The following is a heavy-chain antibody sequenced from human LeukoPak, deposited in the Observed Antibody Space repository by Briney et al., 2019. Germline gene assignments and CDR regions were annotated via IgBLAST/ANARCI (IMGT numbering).Heavy chain of an antibody. CDR1: GFTFSSYA. CDR2: ISGSGGST. CDR3: AKVGCSSTSCFRGIDY. D-gene: IGHD2-2*01. J-gene: IGHJ4*02. V-gene: IGHV3-23*01. Sequence: GGPLRLSCAASGFTFSSYAMSWVRQAPGKGLEWVSAISGSGGSTYYADSVKGRFTISRDNSKNTLYLQMNSLRAEDTAVYYCAKVGCSSTSCFRGIDYWGQGTLVTVSS.